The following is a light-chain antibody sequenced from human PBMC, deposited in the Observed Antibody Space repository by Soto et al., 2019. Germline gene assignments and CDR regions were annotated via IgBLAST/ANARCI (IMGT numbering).Light chain of an antibody. CDR1: QGIRSD. Sequence: QMTQSPSSLSASVGDRVTISCRASQGIRSDLGWYQQKAGKAPKLLIYAASTLQSGVPSRFSGTGSGTHFTSTIRSLPAADSANFYFPKDYYYPWTFGQGTKVEI. V-gene: IGKV1-6*01. CDR2: AAS. CDR3: PKDYYYPWT. J-gene: IGKJ1*01.